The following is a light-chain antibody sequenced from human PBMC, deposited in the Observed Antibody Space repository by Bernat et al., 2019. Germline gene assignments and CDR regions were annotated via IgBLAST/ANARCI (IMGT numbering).Light chain of an antibody. J-gene: IGKJ4*01. CDR1: LSVSSSY. Sequence: EIVLTQSPGTLSLSPGARATLSCRASLSVSSSYLAWYQQKPGQAPRLLIYGASSRATGIPDRFSGSGSGTDFTLTISRLESEDFAVYYCQQYGSSPPVTFGGGTKVEIK. V-gene: IGKV3-20*01. CDR3: QQYGSSPPVT. CDR2: GAS.